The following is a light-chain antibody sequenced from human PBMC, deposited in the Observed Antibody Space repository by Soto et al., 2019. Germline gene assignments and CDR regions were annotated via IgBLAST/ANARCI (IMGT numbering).Light chain of an antibody. J-gene: IGLJ1*01. CDR1: SSDVVGYNY. CDR3: CSYAGSYTQV. V-gene: IGLV2-11*01. Sequence: QSALTQPRSVSGSPGQSVTISCIGTSSDVVGYNYVSWYQQHPGKAPKLMIYDVSKRPSGVPDRFSGSKSGNTASLTISGLQAEDEADYYCCSYAGSYTQVFXTGTKVTVL. CDR2: DVS.